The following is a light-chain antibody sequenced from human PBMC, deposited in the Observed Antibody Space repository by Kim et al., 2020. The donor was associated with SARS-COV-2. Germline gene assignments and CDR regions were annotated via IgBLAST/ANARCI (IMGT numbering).Light chain of an antibody. V-gene: IGLV1-40*01. Sequence: RVTIACTGSSSNIGAGYDVHWYQQFPGTAPKLLIYGNNHRPSGVPDRFSGSKSGTSASLAITGLQAEDEADYYCQSYDSSLSGSVFGGGTQLTVL. CDR1: SSNIGAGYD. CDR2: GNN. CDR3: QSYDSSLSGSV. J-gene: IGLJ2*01.